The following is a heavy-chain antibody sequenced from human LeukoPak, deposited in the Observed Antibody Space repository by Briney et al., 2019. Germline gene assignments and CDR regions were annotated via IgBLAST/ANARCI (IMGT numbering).Heavy chain of an antibody. D-gene: IGHD3-10*01. CDR2: ISGSGGGT. CDR1: GFTFSSYA. CDR3: AKFRAYYYYYYMDV. Sequence: GGSLRLSCAASGFTFSSYAMSWVRQAPGRGLEWVSAISGSGGGTYYADSVKGRFTISRDNSKNTLYLQMNSLRAEDTAVYYCAKFRAYYYYYYMDVWGKGTTVTVSS. V-gene: IGHV3-23*01. J-gene: IGHJ6*03.